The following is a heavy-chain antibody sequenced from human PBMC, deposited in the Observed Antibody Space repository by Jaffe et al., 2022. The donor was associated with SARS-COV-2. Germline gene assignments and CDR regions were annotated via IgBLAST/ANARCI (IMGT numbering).Heavy chain of an antibody. V-gene: IGHV3-13*01. D-gene: IGHD3-3*01. CDR2: IGTAGDT. J-gene: IGHJ6*02. CDR1: GFTFSSYD. CDR3: ARGIRRTIFGVVIIHYYYGMDV. Sequence: EVQLVESGGGLVQPGGSLRLSCAASGFTFSSYDMHWVRQATGKGLEWVSAIGTAGDTYYPGSVKGRFTISRENAKNSLYLQMNSLRAGDTAVYYCARGIRRTIFGVVIIHYYYGMDVWGQGTTVTVSS.